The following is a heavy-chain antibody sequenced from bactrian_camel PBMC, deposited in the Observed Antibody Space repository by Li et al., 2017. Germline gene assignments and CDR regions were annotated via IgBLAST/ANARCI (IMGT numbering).Heavy chain of an antibody. V-gene: IGHV3S1*01. CDR3: AVECPTDYVGGSDVSI. CDR1: RDDVIRDC. D-gene: IGHD4*01. J-gene: IGHJ4*01. CDR2: INKGSTNA. Sequence: HVQLVESGGGSVETGGSLRLSCTASRDDVIRDCITWFFQAPGKKREWVASINKGSTNAVYVDSVKGRFTITRDNAKNTVTLQMNSLKIEDTATYYCAVECPTDYVGGSDVSIWAQGTQVTVS.